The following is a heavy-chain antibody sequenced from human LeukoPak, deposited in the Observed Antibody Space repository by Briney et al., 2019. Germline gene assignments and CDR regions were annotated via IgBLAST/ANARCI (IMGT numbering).Heavy chain of an antibody. V-gene: IGHV1-69*06. J-gene: IGHJ6*03. CDR2: IIPIFGTA. Sequence: SVKVSCKASGGTFSSYAISWVRQAPGQGLEWMGGIIPIFGTANYAQKFQGRVTITADKSTSTAYMELSSLRSEDTAVYYCARDWQTVDGNYYYMDVWGKGTTVTISS. CDR1: GGTFSSYA. CDR3: ARDWQTVDGNYYYMDV. D-gene: IGHD4-17*01.